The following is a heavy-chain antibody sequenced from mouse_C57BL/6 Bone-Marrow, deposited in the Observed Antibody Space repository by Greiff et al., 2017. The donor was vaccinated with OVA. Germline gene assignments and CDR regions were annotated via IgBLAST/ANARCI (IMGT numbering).Heavy chain of an antibody. V-gene: IGHV14-4*01. CDR2: IDPENGDT. J-gene: IGHJ3*01. D-gene: IGHD1-1*01. Sequence: VQLQQSGAEPVRPGASVQLSCTASGFNIKDDYMHWVKQRPEQGLEWIGWIDPENGDTEYASKFQGKATITADTSSNTAYLQLSSLTSEDTAVYYCTSYGGFAYWGQGTLVTVSA. CDR3: TSYGGFAY. CDR1: GFNIKDDY.